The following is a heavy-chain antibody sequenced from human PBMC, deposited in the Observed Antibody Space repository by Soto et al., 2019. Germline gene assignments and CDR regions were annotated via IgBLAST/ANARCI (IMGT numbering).Heavy chain of an antibody. CDR1: GGSISSGGYS. V-gene: IGHV4-30-2*01. Sequence: SETLSLTCAVSGGSISSGGYSWSWIRQPPGKGLEWIGYIYHSGSTYYNPSLKSRVTISVDRSKNQFSLKLSSVTAADTAVYYCASSGYDSSGYLAYWGQGTLVTVSS. CDR2: IYHSGST. J-gene: IGHJ4*02. D-gene: IGHD3-22*01. CDR3: ASSGYDSSGYLAY.